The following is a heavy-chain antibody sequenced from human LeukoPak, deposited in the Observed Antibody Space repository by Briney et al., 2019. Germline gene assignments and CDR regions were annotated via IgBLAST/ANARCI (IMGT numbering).Heavy chain of an antibody. CDR3: ARQVGWYWPSGWFDP. V-gene: IGHV5-51*01. Sequence: GESLKISCKGSGYSFTSYWIGWVRQMPGKGLEWMVIIYPGDSDTRYSPSFQGQVTISADKSLSTAYLQWSSLKASDTAMYYCARQVGWYWPSGWFDPWGQGTLVTVSS. J-gene: IGHJ5*02. CDR2: IYPGDSDT. CDR1: GYSFTSYW. D-gene: IGHD2-15*01.